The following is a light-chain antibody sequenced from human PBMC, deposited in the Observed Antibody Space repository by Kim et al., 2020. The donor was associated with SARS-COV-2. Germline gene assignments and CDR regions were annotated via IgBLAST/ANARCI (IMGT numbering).Light chain of an antibody. Sequence: SYELTQPPSVSVSPGQTASITCSGDKLGDKYACWCQQKPGQSPVLVIYQDSQRPSGIPERFSGSNSGNTATLTISGTQAMDEADYYCQAWESSTVVFGGG. J-gene: IGLJ2*01. CDR3: QAWESSTVV. CDR1: KLGDKY. CDR2: QDS. V-gene: IGLV3-1*01.